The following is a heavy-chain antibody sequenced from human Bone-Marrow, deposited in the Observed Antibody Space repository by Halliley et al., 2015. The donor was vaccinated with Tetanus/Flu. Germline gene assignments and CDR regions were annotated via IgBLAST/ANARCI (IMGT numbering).Heavy chain of an antibody. D-gene: IGHD5-12*01. CDR3: ARAVWQRLPPSHYYYAMAV. J-gene: IGHJ6*02. V-gene: IGHV4-34*01. CDR2: INHSGST. CDR1: GESFSGYY. Sequence: TLSLTCAVYGESFSGYYWNWIRQPPGKGLEWIGEINHSGSTNYNPSHKSRVTISVDTSKNQISLNLPSVTAADTAVYYCARAVWQRLPPSHYYYAMAVWGRGTTVTVPS.